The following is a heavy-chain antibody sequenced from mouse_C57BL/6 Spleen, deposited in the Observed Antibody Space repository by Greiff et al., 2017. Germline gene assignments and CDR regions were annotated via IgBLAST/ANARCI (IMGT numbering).Heavy chain of an antibody. CDR2: IYPGDGDT. CDR1: GYAFSSYW. Sequence: QVQLQQSGAELVKPGASVKISCKASGYAFSSYWMNWVKQRPGKGLEWIGQIYPGDGDTNYNGKFKSKATLTADKSSSTAYMQLSSLTSEDSAVYFCARSWYGSSYFDYWGQGTTLTVSS. CDR3: ARSWYGSSYFDY. V-gene: IGHV1-80*01. D-gene: IGHD1-1*01. J-gene: IGHJ2*01.